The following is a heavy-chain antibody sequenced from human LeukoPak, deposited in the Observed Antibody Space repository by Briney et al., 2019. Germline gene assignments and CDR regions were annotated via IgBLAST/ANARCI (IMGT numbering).Heavy chain of an antibody. CDR1: GGSISSGGYY. D-gene: IGHD2-2*01. CDR2: IYHSGST. J-gene: IGHJ2*01. Sequence: SETLSLTCTVSGGSISSGGYYWSWIRQPPGKGLEWIGYIYHSGSTYYNPSLKSRVTISVDTSKNQFSLKLSSVTAADTAVYYCARAYCSSTSCYRGYFDLWGRGTLVTVSS. V-gene: IGHV4-30-2*01. CDR3: ARAYCSSTSCYRGYFDL.